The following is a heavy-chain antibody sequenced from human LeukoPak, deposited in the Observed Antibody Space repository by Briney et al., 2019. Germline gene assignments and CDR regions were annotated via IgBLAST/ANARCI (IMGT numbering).Heavy chain of an antibody. CDR2: IRWDGGST. Sequence: GGSLRLSCAASGFTFSSYTMHWVRQAPGKGLEWVSLIRWDGGSTYYADSVKGRFTISRDNSKNSLYLQMNSLRAEDTALYYCAKAYYDYVWGSYRALLGPFDYWGQGTLVTVSS. J-gene: IGHJ4*02. CDR3: AKAYYDYVWGSYRALLGPFDY. CDR1: GFTFSSYT. D-gene: IGHD3-16*02. V-gene: IGHV3-43D*04.